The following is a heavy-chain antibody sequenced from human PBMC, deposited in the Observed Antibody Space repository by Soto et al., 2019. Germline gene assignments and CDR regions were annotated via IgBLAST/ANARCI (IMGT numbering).Heavy chain of an antibody. D-gene: IGHD6-25*01. CDR2: INWSGST. CDR3: AESRSGYGTWFDP. J-gene: IGHJ5*02. Sequence: QLQESGPGLVKPSETLSLTCTVSGGSISSSFFYWGWIRQSPGKELEWIGNINWSGSTYYNPALEGRVTISVDTSKNQFSLKVSSVPATDTAVYYCAESRSGYGTWFDPCGQGTLVTVSS. V-gene: IGHV4-39*01. CDR1: GGSISSSFFY.